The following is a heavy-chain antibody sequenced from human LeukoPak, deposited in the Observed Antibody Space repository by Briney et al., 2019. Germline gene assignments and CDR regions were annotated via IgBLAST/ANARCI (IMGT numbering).Heavy chain of an antibody. D-gene: IGHD1-26*01. CDR1: GGSLSNYY. V-gene: IGHV4-59*01. J-gene: IGHJ6*03. CDR3: ARAHRGSYYYYMDV. CDR2: IYYTGST. Sequence: PSETLSLTCTVSGGSLSNYYWSWIRQTPGKGLEWIGYIYYTGSTNYNPSLKSRVTISVDTSKNQFSLKLSSVTAADTAVYYCARAHRGSYYYYMDVWGKGTTVTVSS.